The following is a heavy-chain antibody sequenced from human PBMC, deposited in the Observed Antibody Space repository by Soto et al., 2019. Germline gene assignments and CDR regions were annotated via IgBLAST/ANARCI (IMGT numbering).Heavy chain of an antibody. D-gene: IGHD2-21*02. V-gene: IGHV4-61*01. CDR3: ASANGVTAMGLYHWFDP. J-gene: IGHJ5*02. CDR1: GGSVNGGSYS. CDR2: MSNSGST. Sequence: PSETLSLTCTVSGGSVNGGSYSWSWIRQPPGKGLEWISSMSNSGSTDYNPSLKSRVTLSVDTSKNQFSLKLTSVTAADTAVYYCASANGVTAMGLYHWFDPWGQGILVTVSS.